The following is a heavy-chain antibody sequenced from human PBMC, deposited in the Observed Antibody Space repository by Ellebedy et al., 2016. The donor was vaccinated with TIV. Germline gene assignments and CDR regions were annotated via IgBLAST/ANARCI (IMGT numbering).Heavy chain of an antibody. J-gene: IGHJ4*02. D-gene: IGHD2-2*01. Sequence: GGSLRLXCAASGFTFSSYSMNWVRQAPGKGLEWVSSISSSNSYIYYADSVKGRFTISRDNAKNSLYLQMNSLRAEDTAVYYCARDLLGYCSSTSCYGGVDYWGQGTLVTVSS. CDR1: GFTFSSYS. V-gene: IGHV3-21*01. CDR2: ISSSNSYI. CDR3: ARDLLGYCSSTSCYGGVDY.